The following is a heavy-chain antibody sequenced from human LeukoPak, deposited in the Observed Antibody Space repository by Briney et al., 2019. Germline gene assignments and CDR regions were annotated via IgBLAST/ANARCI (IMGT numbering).Heavy chain of an antibody. V-gene: IGHV4-38-2*02. CDR2: IYHSGST. D-gene: IGHD4-23*01. J-gene: IGHJ4*02. CDR1: GYSISSGYY. Sequence: SETLSLTCTVSGYSISSGYYWGWIRQPPGKGLEWIGSIYHSGSTYYNPSLKSRVTISVDTSKNQFSLKLSSVTAADTAVYYCARNGGNLDYWGQGTLVTVSS. CDR3: ARNGGNLDY.